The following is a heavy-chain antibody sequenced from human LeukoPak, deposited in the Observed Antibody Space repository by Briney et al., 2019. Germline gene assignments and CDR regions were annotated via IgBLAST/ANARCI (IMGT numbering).Heavy chain of an antibody. D-gene: IGHD4-17*01. CDR2: IYYSGST. J-gene: IGHJ4*02. CDR3: ARVSTTVTTLDY. V-gene: IGHV4-59*12. Sequence: SETLSPTCTVSGGSISSYYWSWIRQPPGKGLEWIGYIYYSGSTNYNPSLKSRVTISVDTSKNQFSLKLSSVTAADTAVYYCARVSTTVTTLDYWGQGTLVTVSS. CDR1: GGSISSYY.